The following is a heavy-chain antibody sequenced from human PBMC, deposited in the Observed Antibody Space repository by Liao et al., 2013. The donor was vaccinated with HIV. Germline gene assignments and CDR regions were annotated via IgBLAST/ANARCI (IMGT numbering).Heavy chain of an antibody. CDR2: IDTSGSI. V-gene: IGHV4-61*02. J-gene: IGHJ6*03. D-gene: IGHD3-16*01. Sequence: QVQLQESGPGLVKPSETLSLTCTVSGGSITSGDHYWSWIRQPAGKGLEWIGRIDTSGSIKYSPSLKSRVTISVDTSRNQFSLNLSSVTAADTAVYYCARALGEAYYYYMDVWGKGTTVTVSS. CDR3: ARALGEAYYYYMDV. CDR1: GGSITSGDHY.